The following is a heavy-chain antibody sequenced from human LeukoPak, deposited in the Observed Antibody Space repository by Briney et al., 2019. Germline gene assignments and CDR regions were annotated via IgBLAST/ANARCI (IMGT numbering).Heavy chain of an antibody. J-gene: IGHJ6*03. CDR3: ARSRYSSGWDYYYYYMDV. CDR2: IYYSGST. Sequence: SEALSLTCTVSGGSISSSSYYWGWIRQPPGKGLEWIGSIYYSGSTYYNPSLKSRVTISVDTSKNQFSLKLSSVTAADTAVYYCARSRYSSGWDYYYYYMDVWGKGTTVTISS. V-gene: IGHV4-39*07. D-gene: IGHD6-19*01. CDR1: GGSISSSSYY.